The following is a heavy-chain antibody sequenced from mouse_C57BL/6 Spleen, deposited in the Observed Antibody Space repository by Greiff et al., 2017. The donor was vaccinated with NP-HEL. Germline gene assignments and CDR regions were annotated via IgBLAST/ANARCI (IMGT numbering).Heavy chain of an antibody. CDR2: IYPRSGNT. CDR1: GYTFTSYG. Sequence: VQLKESGAELARPGASVKLSCKASGYTFTSYGISWVKQRTGQGLEWIGEIYPRSGNTYYNEKFKGKATLTADKSSSTAYMELRSLTSEDSAVYFCARTGTERFAYWGQGTLVTVSA. J-gene: IGHJ3*01. CDR3: ARTGTERFAY. V-gene: IGHV1-81*01. D-gene: IGHD4-1*01.